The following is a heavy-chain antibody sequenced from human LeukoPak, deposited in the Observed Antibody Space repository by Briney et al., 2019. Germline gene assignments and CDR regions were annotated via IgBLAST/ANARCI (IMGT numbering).Heavy chain of an antibody. CDR2: INPSGGST. V-gene: IGHV1-46*01. D-gene: IGHD2-2*01. Sequence: GASVKVSCKASGYTFTSYYMHWVRQAPGQGLEWMGIINPSGGSTSYAQKFQGRVTMTRDTSTSTVYMELSSLRSEDTAVYYCAPFRGGPKVPAPWGQGTLVTVSS. CDR1: GYTFTSYY. J-gene: IGHJ5*02. CDR3: APFRGGPKVPAP.